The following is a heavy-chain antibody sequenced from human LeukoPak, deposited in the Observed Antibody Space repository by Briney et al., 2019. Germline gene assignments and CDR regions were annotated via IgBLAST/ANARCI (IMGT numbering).Heavy chain of an antibody. CDR3: ARGSGWYFY. D-gene: IGHD6-19*01. CDR2: IYYSGST. V-gene: IGHV4-59*01. CDR1: GGSISSYY. J-gene: IGHJ4*02. Sequence: PSETLSLTCTISGGSISSYYWSWIRQPPGKGLEWIGYIYYSGSTNYNPSLKSRVTMSVDTSKNQFSLKLRSVTAADTAVYYCARGSGWYFYWGQGTLVTVSS.